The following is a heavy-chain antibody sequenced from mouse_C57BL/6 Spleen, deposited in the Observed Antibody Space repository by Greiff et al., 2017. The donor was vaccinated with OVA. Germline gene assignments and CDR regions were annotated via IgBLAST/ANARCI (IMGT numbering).Heavy chain of an antibody. CDR2: ISDGGSYT. CDR1: GFTFSSYA. Sequence: EVHLVESGGGLVKPGGSLKLSCAASGFTFSSYAMSWVRQTPEKRLEWVATISDGGSYTYYPDNVKGRFTISRDNAKNNLYLQMSHLKSEDTAMYYCAREGDGNYFDYWGQGTTLTVSS. V-gene: IGHV5-4*01. D-gene: IGHD2-1*01. CDR3: AREGDGNYFDY. J-gene: IGHJ2*01.